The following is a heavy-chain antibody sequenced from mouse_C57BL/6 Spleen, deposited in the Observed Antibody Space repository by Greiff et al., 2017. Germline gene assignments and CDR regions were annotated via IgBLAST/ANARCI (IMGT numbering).Heavy chain of an antibody. Sequence: EVQVVESGGGLVKPGGSLKLSCAASGFTFSDYGMHWVRQAPEKGLEWVAYISSGSSTIYYADTVKGRFTISRDNAKNTLFLQMTSLRSEDTAMYYCARAGTTVDGYAMDYWGQGTSVTVSS. CDR1: GFTFSDYG. J-gene: IGHJ4*01. V-gene: IGHV5-17*01. D-gene: IGHD1-1*01. CDR2: ISSGSSTI. CDR3: ARAGTTVDGYAMDY.